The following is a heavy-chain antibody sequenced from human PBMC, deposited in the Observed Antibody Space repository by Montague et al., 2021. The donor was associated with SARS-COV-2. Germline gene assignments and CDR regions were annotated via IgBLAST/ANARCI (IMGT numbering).Heavy chain of an antibody. D-gene: IGHD5-18*01. V-gene: IGHV4-39*01. CDR3: ARLLDTVYYYYGMDV. CDR1: GGSISSSSYY. J-gene: IGHJ6*02. CDR2: IHYSGST. Sequence: SETLSLTCAVSGGSISSSSYYWGWIRQPPGKGLEWIGSIHYSGSTYYNPSLKSRVSISVDTSKNQFSLKLSSVTAADTAVYYCARLLDTVYYYYGMDVWGQGTTVTVSS.